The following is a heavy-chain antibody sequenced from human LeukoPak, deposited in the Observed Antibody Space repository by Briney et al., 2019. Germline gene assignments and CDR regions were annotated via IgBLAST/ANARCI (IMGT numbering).Heavy chain of an antibody. Sequence: SETLSLTCTVSGVSMSDFYWSWIRQPAGKGLEWIGRISASGTTYYNPSLKRRLTMSVDTSNNQVSLRLSSVTAADTAMYYCTKGSSYSWNLFDHWGRGALVTVSS. V-gene: IGHV4-4*07. CDR3: TKGSSYSWNLFDH. J-gene: IGHJ4*02. D-gene: IGHD1-20*01. CDR2: ISASGTT. CDR1: GVSMSDFY.